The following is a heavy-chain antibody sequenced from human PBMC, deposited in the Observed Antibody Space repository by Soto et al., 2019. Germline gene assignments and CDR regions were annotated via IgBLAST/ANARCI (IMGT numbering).Heavy chain of an antibody. J-gene: IGHJ4*02. CDR3: KEGEYSGTNFDI. CDR2: ISYDGSNK. D-gene: IGHD1-26*01. Sequence: PGGSLTLSCAASGFTFSSYAMHWVRQALGKGLEWMAVISYDGSNKYYADSVKGRFTISRDNSKNTLYLQMNSLRAEDTAVYYGKEGEYSGTNFDIFGQGTLVNVTS. V-gene: IGHV3-30*01. CDR1: GFTFSSYA.